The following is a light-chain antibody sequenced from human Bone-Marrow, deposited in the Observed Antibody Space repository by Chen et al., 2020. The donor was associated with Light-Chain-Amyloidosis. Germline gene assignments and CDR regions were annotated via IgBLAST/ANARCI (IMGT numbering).Light chain of an antibody. Sequence: DIQMTQSPSSLSASIGDRVTITCRASLGITNSLAWYQQKPGTAPKLLLYGASRLESGVPSRFRGSGSGTDYTLTISSLQPEDFATYFCQQFYTTPYTFGQGTKLDIK. J-gene: IGKJ2*01. CDR2: GAS. V-gene: IGKV1-NL1*01. CDR3: QQFYTTPYT. CDR1: LGITNS.